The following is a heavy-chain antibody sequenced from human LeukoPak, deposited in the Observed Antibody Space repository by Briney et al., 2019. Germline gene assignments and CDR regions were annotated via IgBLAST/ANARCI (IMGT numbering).Heavy chain of an antibody. CDR3: ARGRRSSGWYISYYFDY. V-gene: IGHV4-34*01. Sequence: PSETLSLTCAVYGGSFSGYYWSRIRQPPGKGLEWIGEINHSGSTNYNPSLKSRVTISVDTSKNQFSLKLSSVTAADTAVYYCARGRRSSGWYISYYFDYWGQGTLVTVSS. CDR2: INHSGST. CDR1: GGSFSGYY. D-gene: IGHD6-19*01. J-gene: IGHJ4*02.